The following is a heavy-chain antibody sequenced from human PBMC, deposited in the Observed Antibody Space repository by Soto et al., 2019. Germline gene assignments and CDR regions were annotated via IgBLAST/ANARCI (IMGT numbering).Heavy chain of an antibody. V-gene: IGHV3-21*01. J-gene: IGHJ6*02. Sequence: GGSLRLSCAASGFTFSSYSMNWVRQAPGKGLEWVSSISSSSSYIYYADSVKGRFTISRDNAKNALYLQMNSLRAEDTAVYYCARVLLADTAMARYYYYGMDVWGQGTTVTVSS. CDR3: ARVLLADTAMARYYYYGMDV. D-gene: IGHD5-18*01. CDR1: GFTFSSYS. CDR2: ISSSSSYI.